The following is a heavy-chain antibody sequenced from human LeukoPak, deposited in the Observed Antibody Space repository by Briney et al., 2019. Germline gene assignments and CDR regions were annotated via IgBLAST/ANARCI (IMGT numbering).Heavy chain of an antibody. Sequence: PSETLSLTCSVSGGSISSYHWSWIRQPPGKGLEWIGYIYSSGSTNYNPSLKSRVTISGDTSKNQFSLRLSSVTAADTAVYYCVRVVPAARFGMDVWGQGTTVTVSS. V-gene: IGHV4-59*01. J-gene: IGHJ6*02. CDR3: VRVVPAARFGMDV. CDR1: GGSISSYH. CDR2: IYSSGST. D-gene: IGHD2-2*01.